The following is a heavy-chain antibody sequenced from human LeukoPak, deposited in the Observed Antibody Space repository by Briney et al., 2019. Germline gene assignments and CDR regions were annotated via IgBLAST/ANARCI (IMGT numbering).Heavy chain of an antibody. CDR1: GGTFSSYA. V-gene: IGHV1-69*05. CDR2: IIPIFGTA. CDR3: ARDSGENNYYDSSGYDAFDI. Sequence: GSSVKVSCKASGGTFSSYAISWVRQAPGQGLEWMGGIIPIFGTANYAQKFQGRVTITTDESTSTAYMELSSLRTEDTAVYYCARDSGENNYYDSSGYDAFDIWGQGTMVTVSS. D-gene: IGHD3-22*01. J-gene: IGHJ3*02.